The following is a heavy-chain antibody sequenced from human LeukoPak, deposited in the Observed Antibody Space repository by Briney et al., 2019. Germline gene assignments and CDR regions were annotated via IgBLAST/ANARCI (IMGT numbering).Heavy chain of an antibody. J-gene: IGHJ6*03. CDR2: IIPISGTA. D-gene: IGHD2-2*01. V-gene: IGHV1-69*05. CDR3: ARDRGSSTSNLSGGYYLYYYMDV. Sequence: SEKGSCKASGGTFSSYAISWVRQAPGQGLEWIGGIIPISGTANYAQKIQGRVTIRTDACPSTVHMGLRARRAEKTAVYYCARDRGSSTSNLSGGYYLYYYMDVWGKGTTVTVSS. CDR1: GGTFSSYA.